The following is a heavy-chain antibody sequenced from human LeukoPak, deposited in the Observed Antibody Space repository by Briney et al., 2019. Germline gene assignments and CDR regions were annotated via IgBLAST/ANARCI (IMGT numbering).Heavy chain of an antibody. V-gene: IGHV3-23*01. CDR3: ARISVHYGDLFDC. Sequence: GGSLRLSCAASGITFSSYAMSWVRQAPGKGLQWVSGISGSGGSTYYADSVKGRFTISRDNSKNTLYLQMNSLRGEDTAVYYCARISVHYGDLFDCWGQGTPVTVSS. J-gene: IGHJ4*02. CDR1: GITFSSYA. D-gene: IGHD4-17*01. CDR2: ISGSGGST.